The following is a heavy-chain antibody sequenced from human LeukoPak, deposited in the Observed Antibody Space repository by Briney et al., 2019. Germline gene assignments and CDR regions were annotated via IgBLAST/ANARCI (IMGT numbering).Heavy chain of an antibody. CDR2: FDPEDGET. D-gene: IGHD3-16*01. J-gene: IGHJ6*03. CDR3: ATDLGIHESLHRDYYYMHV. Sequence: ASVKVSCKVSGYTLTELSMHWVRQAPGKGLEWMGGFDPEDGETIYAQKFQGRVTMTEDTSTDTAYMELSSLRSEDTAVYYCATDLGIHESLHRDYYYMHVWGKGTTVTVSS. CDR1: GYTLTELS. V-gene: IGHV1-24*01.